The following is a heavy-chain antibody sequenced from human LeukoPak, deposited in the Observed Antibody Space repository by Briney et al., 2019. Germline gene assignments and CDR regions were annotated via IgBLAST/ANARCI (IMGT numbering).Heavy chain of an antibody. V-gene: IGHV4-30-2*01. D-gene: IGHD2-2*01. Sequence: SSETLSLTCTVSGGSISSGGYYWSWIRQPPGKGLEWIGYIYHSGSTYYNPSLKSRVTISVDTSKNQFSLKLSSVTAADTAVYYCARHICSSTSCYFGYYYGMDVWGQGTTVTVSS. CDR3: ARHICSSTSCYFGYYYGMDV. J-gene: IGHJ6*02. CDR2: IYHSGST. CDR1: GGSISSGGYY.